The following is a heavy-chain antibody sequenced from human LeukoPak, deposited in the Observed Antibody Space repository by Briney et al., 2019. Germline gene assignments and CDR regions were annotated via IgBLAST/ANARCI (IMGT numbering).Heavy chain of an antibody. Sequence: GGSLRLSCAASGFTFSSYWMHWVRQAPGKGLVWVSRIKSDGSSTSYADPVKGRFTISRDNSKNTLFLQMNSLRAEDTAVYYCAKDAYYYGSGGGAFDIWGQGTMVTVSS. V-gene: IGHV3-74*01. CDR2: IKSDGSST. J-gene: IGHJ3*02. CDR3: AKDAYYYGSGGGAFDI. CDR1: GFTFSSYW. D-gene: IGHD3-10*01.